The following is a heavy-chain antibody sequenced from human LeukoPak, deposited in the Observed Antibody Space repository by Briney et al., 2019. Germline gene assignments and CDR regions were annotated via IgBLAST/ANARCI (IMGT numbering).Heavy chain of an antibody. D-gene: IGHD1-26*01. CDR3: ARGSSFDGYCSAGACDAGYYDS. Sequence: SETLSLTRAVYGESFSAYFWNWIRQAPGKPLEYVGEINHRGSSHYNPSLKTRVTMSVDTSKNQFSLKLTSVTAADTAVYFCARGSSFDGYCSAGACDAGYYDSWGQGTPVTVSS. CDR2: INHRGSS. CDR1: GESFSAYF. V-gene: IGHV4-34*01. J-gene: IGHJ4*02.